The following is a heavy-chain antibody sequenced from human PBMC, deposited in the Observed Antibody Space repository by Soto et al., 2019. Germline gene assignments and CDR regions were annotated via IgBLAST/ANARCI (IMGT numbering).Heavy chain of an antibody. CDR3: AMDDDRPDKGLDM. J-gene: IGHJ3*02. D-gene: IGHD3-22*01. CDR1: GFTFSKYG. Sequence: QVQLVESGGGVVQPGRSLRLSCAASGFTFSKYGMHWVRQAPGKGLEGVAVILHDGGDQRYGDSVKGRFTISRDNSKNTLYLQINSLRVKVTAVSYCAMDDDRPDKGLDMWGQGTMVTVSS. V-gene: IGHV3-33*03. CDR2: ILHDGGDQ.